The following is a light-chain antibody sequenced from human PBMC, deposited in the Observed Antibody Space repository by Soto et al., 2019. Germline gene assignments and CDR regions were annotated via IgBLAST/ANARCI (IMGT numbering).Light chain of an antibody. Sequence: VLTQPPSASGTPGQRVTISCSGSSSNIGSNAVNWFQQLPGTAPQLLIYSNNQRPSGVPDRFSGSKSGTSASLAISALQSEDEADYYCASYRSANTLVVFGPGTQVTVL. CDR1: SSNIGSNA. CDR2: SNN. CDR3: ASYRSANTLVV. J-gene: IGLJ1*01. V-gene: IGLV1-44*01.